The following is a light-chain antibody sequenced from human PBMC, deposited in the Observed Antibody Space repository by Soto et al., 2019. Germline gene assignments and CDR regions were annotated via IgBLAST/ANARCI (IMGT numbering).Light chain of an antibody. Sequence: EIVLTQSPGTLSLSPGERATLSCRASQSVSSSYLAWYQQKPGQAPRLLIYGASSRATGIPDRFSGSGSGTDFTLTISRLEPEDFAVYYCQQYCSAPLITFGQGTRLDIK. CDR1: QSVSSSY. CDR2: GAS. CDR3: QQYCSAPLIT. V-gene: IGKV3-20*01. J-gene: IGKJ5*01.